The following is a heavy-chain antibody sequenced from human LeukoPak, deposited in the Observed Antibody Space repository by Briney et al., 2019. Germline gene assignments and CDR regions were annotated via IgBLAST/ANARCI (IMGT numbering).Heavy chain of an antibody. V-gene: IGHV4-4*09. CDR3: ATGAASIGWLSHDH. CDR2: IYTSGST. D-gene: IGHD2-15*01. CDR1: GDSISRYC. J-gene: IGHJ4*02. Sequence: SETLSLTCTVSGDSISRYCWSWVRQPPGKGLEWIGYIYTSGSTDYNPSLKSRVTMSVDTSENQLSMELRFLTAADTAVYYCATGAASIGWLSHDHWGQGTLVTVSS.